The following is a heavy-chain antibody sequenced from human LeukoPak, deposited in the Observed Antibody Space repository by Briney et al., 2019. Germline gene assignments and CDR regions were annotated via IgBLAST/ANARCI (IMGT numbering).Heavy chain of an antibody. Sequence: GGSLRLSCAASGFTFTTYAMHWVRQAPGKGLECVAVISYDGSNKYYADSVKGRFTISRDNSMNTLYLQMNSLSSEDTAVYYCARADSGYSYSSFYFDYWGQGTLVTVSS. D-gene: IGHD5-18*01. CDR3: ARADSGYSYSSFYFDY. J-gene: IGHJ4*02. V-gene: IGHV3-30*04. CDR2: ISYDGSNK. CDR1: GFTFTTYA.